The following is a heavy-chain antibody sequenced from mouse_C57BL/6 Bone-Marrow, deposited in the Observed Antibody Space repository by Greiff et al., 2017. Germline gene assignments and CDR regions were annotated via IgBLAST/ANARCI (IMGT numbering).Heavy chain of an antibody. D-gene: IGHD2-2*01. V-gene: IGHV1-15*01. Sequence: VQLQQSGAELVRPGASVTLSCKASGYTFTDYEMHWVKQTPVHGLEWIGAIDPETGGTAYNQKLKGKAILPADKSSSTAYMELRSLTSEDSAVYYCTGGYPFDYWGQGTTLTVSS. CDR1: GYTFTDYE. J-gene: IGHJ2*01. CDR3: TGGYPFDY. CDR2: IDPETGGT.